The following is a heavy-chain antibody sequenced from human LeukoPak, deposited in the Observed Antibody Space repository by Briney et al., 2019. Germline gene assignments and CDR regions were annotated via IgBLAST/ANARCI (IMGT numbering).Heavy chain of an antibody. CDR1: GSTFSRYA. CDR2: VSGSGRTT. CDR3: ANWREGVRPDFES. Sequence: GGSLRLSCATSGSTFSRYAMSWVRQAPGKGLEWVSAVSGSGRTTYYADSVKGRFTISRDNSKSTLYVQMNSLRAEDTAVYYCANWREGVRPDFESWGQGTLVTVSS. V-gene: IGHV3-23*01. D-gene: IGHD3-3*01. J-gene: IGHJ4*02.